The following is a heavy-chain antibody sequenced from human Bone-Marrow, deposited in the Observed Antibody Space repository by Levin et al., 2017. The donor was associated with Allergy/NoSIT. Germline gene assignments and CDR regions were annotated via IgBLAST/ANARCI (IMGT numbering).Heavy chain of an antibody. V-gene: IGHV1-46*03. J-gene: IGHJ6*03. D-gene: IGHD5-12*01. CDR2: INPSVGNT. CDR3: ARDDVVATTNYYFYYYMDV. Sequence: PGASVKVSCKASGYTFSSYHVHWVRQAPGQGLEWMGLINPSVGNTNYAQKFQGRVSMTRDTSTSTVFMELSSLRAEDTAVYFCARDDVVATTNYYFYYYMDVWGNGTTVTVSS. CDR1: GYTFSSYH.